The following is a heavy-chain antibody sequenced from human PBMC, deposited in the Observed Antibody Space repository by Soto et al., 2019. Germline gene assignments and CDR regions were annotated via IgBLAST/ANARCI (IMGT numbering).Heavy chain of an antibody. V-gene: IGHV2-5*01. J-gene: IGHJ4*02. D-gene: IGHD4-4*01. CDR3: AKRRAVSNNVFFDQ. Sequence: QITLKESGQTLVKPTQHLTLVCTLSGFSINNGAVGVGWIRQPPGKAPEWLALLYWNDDKWYSPSLRYRLSVTKDSSKNQVVLTMTHMAPMDAGTYYCAKRRAVSNNVFFDQWGQGALVTVSS. CDR1: GFSINNGAVG. CDR2: LYWNDDK.